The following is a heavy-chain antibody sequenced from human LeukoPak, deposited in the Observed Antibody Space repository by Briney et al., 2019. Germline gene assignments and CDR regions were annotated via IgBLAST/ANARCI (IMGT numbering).Heavy chain of an antibody. Sequence: GGSLRLSCAASGFTFSSYGMHWVRQAPGKGLEWVAVISYDGSNKYYADSVKGRFTISRDNSKNTLYLQMNSLRAEDTAVYYCAKVLVGDYYYGMDVWGQGTTVTVS. CDR2: ISYDGSNK. CDR3: AKVLVGDYYYGMDV. D-gene: IGHD1-26*01. J-gene: IGHJ6*02. V-gene: IGHV3-30*18. CDR1: GFTFSSYG.